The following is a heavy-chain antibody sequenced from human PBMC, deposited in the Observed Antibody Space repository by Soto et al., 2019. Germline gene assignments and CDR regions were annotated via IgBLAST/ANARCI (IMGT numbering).Heavy chain of an antibody. J-gene: IGHJ4*02. Sequence: PGGSLRLSCVASGFNLHDHAMHWVRQVPGKGLEWVSLTNSDGTDSYYMDSVKGRFTISRDNAKSTLYLQMDRLRPEDTALYFCAKSLYYYDSSPLDHWGQGTLVTVSS. CDR2: TNSDGTDS. D-gene: IGHD3-22*01. CDR3: AKSLYYYDSSPLDH. CDR1: GFNLHDHA. V-gene: IGHV3-43D*04.